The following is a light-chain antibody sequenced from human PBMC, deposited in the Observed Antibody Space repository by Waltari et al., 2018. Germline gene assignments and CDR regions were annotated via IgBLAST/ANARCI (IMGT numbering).Light chain of an antibody. CDR3: QQRSNWPPIT. Sequence: EIVLTQSPATLSLSPGERDTLSCRASQSVSSYLAWYQQKPGQAPRLLIYDASNRATGSPARCSGSGSGTDFTLTISSLEPEDFAVYYCQQRSNWPPITFGQGTRLEIK. CDR1: QSVSSY. CDR2: DAS. J-gene: IGKJ5*01. V-gene: IGKV3-11*01.